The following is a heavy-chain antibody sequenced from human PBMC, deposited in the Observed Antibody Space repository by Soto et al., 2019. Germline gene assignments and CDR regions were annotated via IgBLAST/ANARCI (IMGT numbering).Heavy chain of an antibody. CDR1: GGSISSSDYY. J-gene: IGHJ6*02. D-gene: IGHD2-21*02. Sequence: SETLSLTCTVSGGSISSSDYYWGWIRQPPGKGLEWIGNIYYSGSASYNPSLKSRVTISVDTSKNQVSLKLSSVTAADTAVYICVSGYPWGYCGVDCYPLDVWGQGTTVTVSS. CDR2: IYYSGSA. CDR3: VSGYPWGYCGVDCYPLDV. V-gene: IGHV4-39*01.